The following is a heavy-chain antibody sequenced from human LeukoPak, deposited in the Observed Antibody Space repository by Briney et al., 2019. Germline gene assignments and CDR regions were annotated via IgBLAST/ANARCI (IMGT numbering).Heavy chain of an antibody. J-gene: IGHJ6*03. CDR1: GGSISSGGYY. CDR2: IYYNGST. Sequence: SETLSLTCTVSGGSISSGGYYWSWIRQHPGKGLEWIGYIYYNGSTYYNPSLKSRVTISVDTSKNQFSLKPSSVTAADTAVYYCARSYCSSTSCSPYYYYYMDVWGKGTTVTVSS. D-gene: IGHD2-2*01. CDR3: ARSYCSSTSCSPYYYYYMDV. V-gene: IGHV4-31*03.